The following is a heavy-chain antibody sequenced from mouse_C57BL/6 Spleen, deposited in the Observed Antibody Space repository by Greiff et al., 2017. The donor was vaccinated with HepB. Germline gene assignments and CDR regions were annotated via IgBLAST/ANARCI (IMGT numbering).Heavy chain of an antibody. CDR1: GYTFTSYW. CDR2: IDPSDSYT. Sequence: QVQLQQPGAELVKPGASVKLSCKASGYTFTSYWMQWVKQRPGQGLEWIGEIDPSDSYTNYNQKFKGKATLTVDTSSSTAYMQLSSLTSEDSAVYYCARGLGRGRDYWGQGTTLTVSS. J-gene: IGHJ2*01. V-gene: IGHV1-50*01. CDR3: ARGLGRGRDY. D-gene: IGHD4-1*01.